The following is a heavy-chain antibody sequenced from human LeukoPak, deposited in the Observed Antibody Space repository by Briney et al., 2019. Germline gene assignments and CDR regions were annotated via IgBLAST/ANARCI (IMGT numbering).Heavy chain of an antibody. J-gene: IGHJ4*02. Sequence: ASVKVSCKASGYTFTTFHIHWVRQAPGQGLEWMGVINPYSESSTYSQKFQGRVTLTRDMSTTTSYMELSSLRSEDTAVYYCARDAIGSYPFDYWGQGTLVTVSS. CDR1: GYTFTTFH. D-gene: IGHD2-21*01. CDR2: INPYSESS. CDR3: ARDAIGSYPFDY. V-gene: IGHV1-46*01.